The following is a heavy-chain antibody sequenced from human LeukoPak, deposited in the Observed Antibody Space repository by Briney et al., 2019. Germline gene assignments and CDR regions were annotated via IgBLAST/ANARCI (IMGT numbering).Heavy chain of an antibody. Sequence: SETLSLTCTVSGGSISSSAYYWAWIRQPPGKGLEWIGSIDYTGSTYYNPSLKSRVTISADTPKNQFSLKVNSVTAADAAVFYCARDKIAVPGPDFDYWGQGTLVTVSS. CDR1: GGSISSSAYY. J-gene: IGHJ4*02. CDR3: ARDKIAVPGPDFDY. D-gene: IGHD6-19*01. V-gene: IGHV4-39*02. CDR2: IDYTGST.